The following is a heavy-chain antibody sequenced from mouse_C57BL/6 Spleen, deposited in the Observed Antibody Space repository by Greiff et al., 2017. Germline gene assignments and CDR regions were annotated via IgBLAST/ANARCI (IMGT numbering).Heavy chain of an antibody. J-gene: IGHJ1*03. Sequence: VQLQQSGPELVKPGASVKISCTASGYSFTDYNMNWVKQSHGKSLEWIGVINPNYGTTSYTKTFKGKATLTVYHSSSTAYMQLYSLTSEDCAVYYGARGGVITTVVEGYFDVWGTGTTVTVSS. CDR2: INPNYGTT. CDR3: ARGGVITTVVEGYFDV. V-gene: IGHV1-39*01. D-gene: IGHD1-1*01. CDR1: GYSFTDYN.